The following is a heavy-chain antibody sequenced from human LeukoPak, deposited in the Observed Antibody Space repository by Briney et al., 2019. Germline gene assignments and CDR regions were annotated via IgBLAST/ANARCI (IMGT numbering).Heavy chain of an antibody. CDR3: ARGYCSGGSCYGALNY. J-gene: IGHJ4*02. CDR2: IYSGGST. Sequence: PGGSLRLSCAASGFTVSSNYMSWVRQAPGKGLEWVSVIYSGGSTYYADSVKGRFTISRDNSKNTLYLQMNSLRAEDTAVHYCARGYCSGGSCYGALNYWGQGTLVTVSS. D-gene: IGHD2-15*01. V-gene: IGHV3-53*01. CDR1: GFTVSSNY.